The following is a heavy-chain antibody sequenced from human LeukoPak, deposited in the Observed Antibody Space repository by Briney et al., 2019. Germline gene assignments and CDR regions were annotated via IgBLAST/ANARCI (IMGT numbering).Heavy chain of an antibody. D-gene: IGHD3-22*01. V-gene: IGHV3-23*01. J-gene: IGHJ4*02. Sequence: GGSLRLSCAASGFTFSSYAMSWVRQAPGKGLERVSAISGIGGSTYYADSVKGRFTISRDNSKNTLYLQMNSLRAEDTAVYYCAKGATMIVVVITAVDYWGQGTLVTVSS. CDR3: AKGATMIVVVITAVDY. CDR1: GFTFSSYA. CDR2: ISGIGGST.